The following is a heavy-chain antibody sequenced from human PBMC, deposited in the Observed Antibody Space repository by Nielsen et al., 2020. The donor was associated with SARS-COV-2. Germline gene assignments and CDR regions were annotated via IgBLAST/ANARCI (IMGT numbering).Heavy chain of an antibody. CDR1: AFTFSTYW. CDR2: INSDGSST. J-gene: IGHJ4*02. D-gene: IGHD3-16*01. V-gene: IGHV3-74*01. CDR3: VRGLQVPNGLAHR. Sequence: GGSLSLSCAASAFTFSTYWMHWVRQAPGKGLVWVSRINSDGSSTSYADSVKGRFTISRDNAKNTLYLQMNSLRAEDTAVYYCVRGLQVPNGLAHRWGQGTLVTVSS.